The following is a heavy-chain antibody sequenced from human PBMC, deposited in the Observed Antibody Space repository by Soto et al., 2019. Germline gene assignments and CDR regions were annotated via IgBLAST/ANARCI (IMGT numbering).Heavy chain of an antibody. CDR2: ISSDGATI. D-gene: IGHD2-21*01. Sequence: EVQMVESGGGLVQPGGSLRLSCEVSGLTFSKFEMTWVRQAPGQGLEWVSSISSDGATIYYADSVKGRFTISRNNDKNLLYLQMNGLKGEDTVTYHWVRVGIVARPYWGQEPPVPVSS. V-gene: IGHV3-48*03. CDR1: GLTFSKFE. CDR3: VRVGIVARPY. J-gene: IGHJ4*02.